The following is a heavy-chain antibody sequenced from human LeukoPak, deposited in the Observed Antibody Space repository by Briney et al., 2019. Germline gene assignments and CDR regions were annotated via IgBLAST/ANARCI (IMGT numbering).Heavy chain of an antibody. D-gene: IGHD3-3*01. CDR3: ARGAITIFGVVSEPYYYGMDV. Sequence: SETLSLTCTVSGGSISSGSYYWSWIRQPAGKGLEWIGRIYTSGSTSYNPSLKSRVTISVDTSKNQFSLKLSSVTAADTAVYYCARGAITIFGVVSEPYYYGMDVWGQGTTVTVSS. V-gene: IGHV4-61*02. CDR1: GGSISSGSYY. CDR2: IYTSGST. J-gene: IGHJ6*02.